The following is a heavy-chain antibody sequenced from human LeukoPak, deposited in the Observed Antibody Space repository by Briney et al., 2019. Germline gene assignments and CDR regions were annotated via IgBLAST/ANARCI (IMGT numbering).Heavy chain of an antibody. V-gene: IGHV1-69*13. D-gene: IGHD5-18*01. CDR2: IIPIFATA. J-gene: IGHJ5*02. Sequence: GASVKVSCKDSGGTFSSYAISWVRQAPGQRLEWMGGIIPIFATANYAQKFQGRVTITADESTSTAYMELSSLRSEDTAVYYCTSGYSYGSLPGGNNWFDPWGQGTLVTVSS. CDR1: GGTFSSYA. CDR3: TSGYSYGSLPGGNNWFDP.